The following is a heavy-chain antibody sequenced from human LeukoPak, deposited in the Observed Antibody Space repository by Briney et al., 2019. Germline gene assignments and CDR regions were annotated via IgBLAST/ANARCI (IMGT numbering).Heavy chain of an antibody. V-gene: IGHV3-7*01. CDR1: GFTFSSYW. D-gene: IGHD6-13*01. CDR2: IRQDGGEK. J-gene: IGHJ4*01. Sequence: GGSLRLSCAVSGFTFSSYWMNWVRQAPGKGLEWVASIRQDGGEKSYVDSVKGRFTLSRDNTKNSLYLQMSSLRAEDTAVYYCARDGTAAGLYFDLWGQGTLVTVSS. CDR3: ARDGTAAGLYFDL.